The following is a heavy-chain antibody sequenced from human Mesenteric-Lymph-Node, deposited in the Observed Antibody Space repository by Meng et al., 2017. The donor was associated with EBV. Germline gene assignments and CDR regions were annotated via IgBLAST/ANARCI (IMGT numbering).Heavy chain of an antibody. D-gene: IGHD5-18*01. J-gene: IGHJ4*02. CDR3: ARGYSYGYADY. CDR1: GYTFTSYY. CDR2: IDPTNGYT. V-gene: IGHV1-46*01. Sequence: QVQLVQSGSELKKPGASVTVSWKDSGYTFTSYYMHWRRQAPGQGLEYMGIIDPTNGYTRFPQKFQGRVTMTRDTSTSTVYMYVSSLRSEDTAIYYCARGYSYGYADYWGPGTLVTVSS.